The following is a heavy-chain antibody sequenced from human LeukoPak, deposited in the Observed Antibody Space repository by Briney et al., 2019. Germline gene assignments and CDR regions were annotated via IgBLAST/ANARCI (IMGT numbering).Heavy chain of an antibody. D-gene: IGHD2-2*01. CDR3: TRDPFPYQPLGDY. CDR2: IRSKAYGGTT. J-gene: IGHJ4*02. V-gene: IGHV3-49*04. CDR1: GFTFGDYA. Sequence: PGGSLRLSCTASGFTFGDYAMSWVRQAPGKGLEWVGFIRSKAYGGTTEYAASVKGRFTISRDDSKSIAYLQMNSLKTEDTAVYYCTRDPFPYQPLGDYWGQGTLVTVSS.